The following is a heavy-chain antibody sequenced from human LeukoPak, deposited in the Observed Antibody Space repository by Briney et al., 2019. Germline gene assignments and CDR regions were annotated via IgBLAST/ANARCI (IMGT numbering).Heavy chain of an antibody. CDR2: IYYSGST. Sequence: SETLSLTCTVSGGSISSYYWSWIRQPPGKGLEWIGYIYYSGSTNYNPSLKSRVTISVDTSKNQFSLKLSSVTAADTAVYYCGSSIVGAPGYMDVWGKGTTVTVSS. CDR1: GGSISSYY. CDR3: GSSIVGAPGYMDV. J-gene: IGHJ6*03. D-gene: IGHD1-26*01. V-gene: IGHV4-59*12.